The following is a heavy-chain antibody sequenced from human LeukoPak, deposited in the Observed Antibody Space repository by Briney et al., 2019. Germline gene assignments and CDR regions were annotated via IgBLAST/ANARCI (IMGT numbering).Heavy chain of an antibody. V-gene: IGHV4-38-2*01. J-gene: IGHJ3*02. CDR2: VHPNARS. CDR1: GYSINSGYY. D-gene: IGHD6-19*01. CDR3: VRQIAVSGNWAFDI. Sequence: PSETLSLTCAVSGYSINSGYYWGWIRQAPGKGLEWIGSVHPNARSYHNPALRSRVTMSVDTSNNRFSLKLISVAAADTALYYCVRQIAVSGNWAFDIWGQGTMVSVST.